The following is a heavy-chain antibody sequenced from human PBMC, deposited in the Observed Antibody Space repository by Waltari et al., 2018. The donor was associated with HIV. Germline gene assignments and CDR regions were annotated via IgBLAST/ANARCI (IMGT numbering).Heavy chain of an antibody. D-gene: IGHD3-10*01. J-gene: IGHJ4*02. CDR2: INIDGSRI. CDR3: SRDTFGEYDY. Sequence: EVQLVQSGGGLIKPGGSLRLSCAASRFRVSSYWMHWVRQTPGKGLVWVSRINIDGSRIDYADSVRGRFTISRDSAKNTLSLQMNSLTEEDTAVYYCSRDTFGEYDYWGQGTLVTVSS. V-gene: IGHV3-74*01. CDR1: RFRVSSYW.